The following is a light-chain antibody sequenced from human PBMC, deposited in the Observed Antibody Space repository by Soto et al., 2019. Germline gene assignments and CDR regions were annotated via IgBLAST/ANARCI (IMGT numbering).Light chain of an antibody. CDR3: AAWDDSLNGVV. V-gene: IGLV1-44*01. J-gene: IGLJ2*01. CDR2: SNN. Sequence: QSVLTQPPSASGTPGQRVTISCSGSNSNIGSNNVNWYQQLPGTAPKLLIFSNNPRPSGVPDRFSGPKSGTSASLAISGLQSDDEADYYCAAWDDSLNGVVFGGGTKLTVL. CDR1: NSNIGSNN.